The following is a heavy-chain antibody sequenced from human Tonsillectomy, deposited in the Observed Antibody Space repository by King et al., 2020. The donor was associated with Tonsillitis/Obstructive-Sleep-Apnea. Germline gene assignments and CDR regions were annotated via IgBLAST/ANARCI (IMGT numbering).Heavy chain of an antibody. D-gene: IGHD3-16*02. V-gene: IGHV4-59*01. Sequence: VQLQESGPGLVKPSETLSLTCTVSGGSISSYYWSWIRQPPGKGLEWIGYIYYSGSTNYNPSLKSRVTISVDTSKNQFSLKLSSVTAADTAVYYCARVDMITFGGVIVDGSFDYWGQGTLVTVSS. CDR1: GGSISSYY. CDR2: IYYSGST. CDR3: ARVDMITFGGVIVDGSFDY. J-gene: IGHJ4*02.